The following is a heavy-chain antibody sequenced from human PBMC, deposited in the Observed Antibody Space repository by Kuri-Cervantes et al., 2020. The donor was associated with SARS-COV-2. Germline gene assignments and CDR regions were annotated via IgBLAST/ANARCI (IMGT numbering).Heavy chain of an antibody. CDR3: ARGRVLLWFGELYFDY. CDR1: GGSISSSSYY. V-gene: IGHV4-39*07. J-gene: IGHJ4*02. Sequence: GSLRLSCTVSGGSISSSSYYWGWIRQPPGKGLEWIGSIYHSGSTYYNPSLKSRVTISVDRSKNQFSLKLSSVTAADTAVYYCARGRVLLWFGELYFDYWGQGTLVTVSS. D-gene: IGHD3-10*01. CDR2: IYHSGST.